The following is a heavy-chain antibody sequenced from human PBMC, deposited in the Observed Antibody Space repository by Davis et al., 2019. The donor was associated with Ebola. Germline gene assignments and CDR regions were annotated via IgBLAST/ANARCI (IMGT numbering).Heavy chain of an antibody. J-gene: IGHJ4*02. Sequence: MPSETLSLTCSVSGGSIYSSSFYWGWIRQPPGKGLEYIASIYYSGNTYYNPSLKSRVAISADTSKNQFSLKLSSVTAADTAVYYCARQSHSSSWYGGYYFDYWGQGTLVTVSS. CDR3: ARQSHSSSWYGGYYFDY. CDR2: IYYSGNT. V-gene: IGHV4-39*01. D-gene: IGHD6-13*01. CDR1: GGSIYSSSFY.